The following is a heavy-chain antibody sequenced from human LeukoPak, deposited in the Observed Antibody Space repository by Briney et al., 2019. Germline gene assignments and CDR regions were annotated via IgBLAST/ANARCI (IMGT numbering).Heavy chain of an antibody. D-gene: IGHD2-2*01. CDR3: ARDCSSTSCHYYYGMDV. V-gene: IGHV1-18*01. Sequence: GASVKVSCKASGYTFTSYGISWVRQAPGQGLEWMGWISAYNGNTNYAQKLQGRVTMTTDISTSTAYMELRSLRSDDTAVYYCARDCSSTSCHYYYGMDVWGQGTTVTVSS. CDR2: ISAYNGNT. J-gene: IGHJ6*02. CDR1: GYTFTSYG.